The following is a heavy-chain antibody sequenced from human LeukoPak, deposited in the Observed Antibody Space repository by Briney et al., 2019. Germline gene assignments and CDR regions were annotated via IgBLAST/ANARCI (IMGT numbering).Heavy chain of an antibody. CDR1: GGPINVYY. CDR3: ARHPRYSSGWYHDY. Sequence: SETLSLTCTVSGGPINVYYWSWIRQPPGKALEWIGYISYSGSTNYNPSLKSRVTISVDTSKNQFSLKLSSVTAADTAVYYCARHPRYSSGWYHDYWGQGTLVTVSS. D-gene: IGHD6-19*01. CDR2: ISYSGST. V-gene: IGHV4-59*08. J-gene: IGHJ4*02.